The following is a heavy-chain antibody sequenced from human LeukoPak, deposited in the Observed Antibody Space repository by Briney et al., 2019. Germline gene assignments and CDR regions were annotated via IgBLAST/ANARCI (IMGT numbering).Heavy chain of an antibody. V-gene: IGHV4-34*01. CDR3: ARGRLYCSSTSCFYYYYYYMDV. CDR1: GGSFRGYY. Sequence: PSETLSLTCAVYGGSFRGYYWSWIRQPPGKGLEWIGEINHSVSTNYNPSLKSRVTISVDTSKNQVSLKLSSVTAADTAVYYCARGRLYCSSTSCFYYYYYYMDVWGKGTTVTVSS. D-gene: IGHD2-2*01. CDR2: INHSVST. J-gene: IGHJ6*03.